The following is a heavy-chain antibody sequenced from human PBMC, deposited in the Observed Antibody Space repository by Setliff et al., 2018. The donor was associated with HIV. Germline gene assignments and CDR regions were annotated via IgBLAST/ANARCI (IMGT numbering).Heavy chain of an antibody. V-gene: IGHV1-8*01. D-gene: IGHD3-16*01. CDR3: ARGGRVVWWHSDL. J-gene: IGHJ2*01. CDR2: INPNADHT. Sequence: ASVKVSCKASGFTFSSYDIYWVRQAPGQGLEWMGFINPNADHTDYAQKFQGRVTMTSDVTISTAYMELNTLTSDDTAVYFCARGGRVVWWHSDLWGRGTLVTVSS. CDR1: GFTFSSYD.